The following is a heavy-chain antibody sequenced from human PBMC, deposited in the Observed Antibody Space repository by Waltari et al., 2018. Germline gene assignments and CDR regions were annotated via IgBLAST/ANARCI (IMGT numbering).Heavy chain of an antibody. CDR1: GFTFSSYG. CDR3: AKDGDSSSWYYYYMDV. Sequence: QVQLVESGGGVVQPGGSLRLSCAASGFTFSSYGMHWVRQAPGKGLEVVAFSRYDGSNKYYADSVKGRFTIARDNSKNTLYLQMNSLRAEDTAVYYCAKDGDSSSWYYYYMDVWGKGTTVTVSS. J-gene: IGHJ6*03. CDR2: SRYDGSNK. V-gene: IGHV3-30*02. D-gene: IGHD6-13*01.